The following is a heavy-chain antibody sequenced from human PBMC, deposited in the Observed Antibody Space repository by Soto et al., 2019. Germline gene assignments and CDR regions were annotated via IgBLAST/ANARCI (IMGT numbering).Heavy chain of an antibody. J-gene: IGHJ6*02. CDR1: GGSISSSNW. V-gene: IGHV4-4*02. Sequence: QVQLQESGPGLVKPSGTLSLTCAVSGGSISSSNWWSWVRQPPGKGLEWIGEIYHSGSTNYNPSLKSRVTISVDKSKNQFSLKVSSVTAADTAVYYCAREAGVVVTPRYYYGMDVWGQGTTVTVSS. D-gene: IGHD3-22*01. CDR2: IYHSGST. CDR3: AREAGVVVTPRYYYGMDV.